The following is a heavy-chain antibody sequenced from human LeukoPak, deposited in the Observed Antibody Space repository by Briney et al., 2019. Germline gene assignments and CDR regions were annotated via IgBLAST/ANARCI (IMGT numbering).Heavy chain of an antibody. J-gene: IGHJ5*02. CDR3: ARDSGTTGEVKFDP. D-gene: IGHD3-10*01. Sequence: TLETLSLTCTVSGGSISSYYWSWIRQPAGTALEWIGRIYTSGTITYNPSLKSRVTMSVDTSKNQFSLKLSSVTAADTAVCYCARDSGTTGEVKFDPWGQGTLVTVSS. CDR1: GGSISSYY. CDR2: IYTSGTI. V-gene: IGHV4-4*07.